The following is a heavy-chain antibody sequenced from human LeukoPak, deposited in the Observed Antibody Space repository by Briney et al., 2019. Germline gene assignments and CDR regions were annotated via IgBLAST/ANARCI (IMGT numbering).Heavy chain of an antibody. CDR2: IYRNDDK. D-gene: IGHD4-23*01. CDR3: ARRKVGGNSVEFDY. CDR1: GFSLSPSGVG. Sequence: KESGPTLLKPTQTLTLTCTCSGFSLSPSGVGVGWIRQPPGKALEWLALIYRNDDKRYTPSLKNRLTITKDTSKNQVVLTMTNMDPVDTATYFCARRKVGGNSVEFDYWGQGIMVTVSS. V-gene: IGHV2-5*01. J-gene: IGHJ4*02.